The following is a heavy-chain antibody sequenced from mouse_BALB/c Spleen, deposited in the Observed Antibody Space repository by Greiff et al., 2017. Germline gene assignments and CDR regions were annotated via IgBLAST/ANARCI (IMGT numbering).Heavy chain of an antibody. J-gene: IGHJ4*01. CDR3: ARHYGSSYNYAMDY. CDR2: ISSGGSYT. CDR1: GFTFSSYA. D-gene: IGHD1-1*01. V-gene: IGHV5-9-3*01. Sequence: EVQVVESGGGLVKPGGSLKLSCAASGFTFSSYAMSWVRQTPEKRLEWVATISSGGSYTYYPDSVKGRFTISRDNAKNTLYLQMSSLRSEDTAMYYCARHYGSSYNYAMDYWGQGTSVTVSS.